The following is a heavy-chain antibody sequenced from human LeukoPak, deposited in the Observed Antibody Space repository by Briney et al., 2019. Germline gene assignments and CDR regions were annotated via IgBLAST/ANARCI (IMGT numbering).Heavy chain of an antibody. CDR1: GFTFSDYY. D-gene: IGHD1-7*01. V-gene: IGHV3-23*01. Sequence: GGSLRLSCAASGFTFSDYYMSWIRQAPGKGLEWVSGIGGGGSTYYADSVKGRFTISRDNSKNTMYLQMNSLRAEDTAVYYCAKGLYSGTTYFDYWGQGTLVTVSS. J-gene: IGHJ4*02. CDR3: AKGLYSGTTYFDY. CDR2: IGGGGST.